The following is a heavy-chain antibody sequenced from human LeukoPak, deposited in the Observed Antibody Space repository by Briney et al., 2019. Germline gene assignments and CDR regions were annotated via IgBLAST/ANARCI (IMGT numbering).Heavy chain of an antibody. CDR2: IYTRGRT. V-gene: IGHV4-4*09. D-gene: IGHD2-2*01. Sequence: SETLSLTCTVSGGSISNHYWSWIRQPPGKGLEWIGYIYTRGRTNYNPSLESRLTISVDTSKNRSSLHLSSMTAADTAVYYCARQKCTSTSCLTKNAFDIWGQGTMVTVSS. CDR3: ARQKCTSTSCLTKNAFDI. CDR1: GGSISNHY. J-gene: IGHJ3*02.